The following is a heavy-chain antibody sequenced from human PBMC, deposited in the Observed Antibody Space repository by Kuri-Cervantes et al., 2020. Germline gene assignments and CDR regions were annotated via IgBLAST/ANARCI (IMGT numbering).Heavy chain of an antibody. J-gene: IGHJ4*02. V-gene: IGHV4-38-2*02. CDR1: GYSISSGYY. Sequence: SETLSLTCTVSGYSISSGYYWGWIRHPPGKGLEWIGIIYNSGSTYYNPSLKSRVTISVDTSKNQSPLVLSSVTAADTAVYYCAREVRGVISQIDYWGQGTMVTVSS. CDR3: AREVRGVISQIDY. CDR2: IYNSGST. D-gene: IGHD3-10*01.